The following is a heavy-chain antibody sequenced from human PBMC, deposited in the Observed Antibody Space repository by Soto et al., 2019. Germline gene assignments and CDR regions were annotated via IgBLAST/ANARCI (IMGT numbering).Heavy chain of an antibody. V-gene: IGHV4-38-2*01. J-gene: IGHJ3*01. Sequence: SETLSLTCAVSGFFISSGNYWGWIRKPPGKGLEWIGSIFHGGNTYYNPSLKSRVTISVDMSKNQFSLKLNSVTAADTAVCYCARARWYDAFDVWGQGTVVTVSS. CDR2: IFHGGNT. CDR1: GFFISSGNY. D-gene: IGHD2-15*01. CDR3: ARARWYDAFDV.